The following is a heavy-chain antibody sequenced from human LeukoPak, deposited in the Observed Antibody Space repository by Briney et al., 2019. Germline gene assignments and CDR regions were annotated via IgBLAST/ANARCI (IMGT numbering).Heavy chain of an antibody. V-gene: IGHV4-30-4*01. D-gene: IGHD3-10*01. CDR3: ARGFGELFSYYFDY. J-gene: IGHJ4*02. CDR1: GGSTSSGDYY. Sequence: SETLSLTCTVSGGSTSSGDYYWSWIRQPPGKGLEWIGYIYYSGSTYYNPSLKSRVTISVDTSKNQFSLKLSSGTAADTAVYYCARGFGELFSYYFDYWGQGTLVTVSS. CDR2: IYYSGST.